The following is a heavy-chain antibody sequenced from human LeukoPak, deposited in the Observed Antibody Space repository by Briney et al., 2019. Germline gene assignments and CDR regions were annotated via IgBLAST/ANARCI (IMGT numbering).Heavy chain of an antibody. J-gene: IGHJ6*02. Sequence: SETLSLTCAVYGGSFSGYYWSWTRQPPGKGLEWIGEINHSGSTNYNPSLKSRVTISVDTSKNQFSLKLSSVTAADTAVYYCARAGYCSGGSCYNRYYYYYGMDVWGQGTTVTVSS. CDR1: GGSFSGYY. D-gene: IGHD2-15*01. CDR2: INHSGST. CDR3: ARAGYCSGGSCYNRYYYYYGMDV. V-gene: IGHV4-34*01.